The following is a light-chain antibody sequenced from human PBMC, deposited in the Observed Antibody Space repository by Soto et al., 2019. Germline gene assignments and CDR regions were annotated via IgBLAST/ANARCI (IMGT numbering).Light chain of an antibody. CDR1: TGAVTSGHN. Sequence: QAVVTQEPSLTVSPGGTVTLTCASSTGAVTSGHNSNWLQQKPGQAPRSLIFSTSDKYSWTPARFSGSLLGGVAALTLSGVQIEYEAEYSCLLYFGGFWVFGGGTPLTLL. V-gene: IGLV7-43*01. J-gene: IGLJ3*02. CDR3: LLYFGGFWV. CDR2: STS.